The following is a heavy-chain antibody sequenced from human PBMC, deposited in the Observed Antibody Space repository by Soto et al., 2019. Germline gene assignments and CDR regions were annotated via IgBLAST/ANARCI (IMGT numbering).Heavy chain of an antibody. CDR2: IYPGDSDT. V-gene: IGHV5-51*01. CDR3: ARSLGVVIGGSSYYYYMDV. D-gene: IGHD3-3*01. Sequence: GESLKISCKGSGYSFTSYWIGWVRQMPGKGLEWMGIIYPGDSDTRYSPSFQGQVTITADKSISTAYLQWSSLKASDTAMYYCARSLGVVIGGSSYYYYMDVWGKGTTVTVSS. CDR1: GYSFTSYW. J-gene: IGHJ6*03.